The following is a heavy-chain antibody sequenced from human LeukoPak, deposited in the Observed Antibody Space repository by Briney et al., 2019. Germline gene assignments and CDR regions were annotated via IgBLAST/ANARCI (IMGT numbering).Heavy chain of an antibody. J-gene: IGHJ4*02. CDR2: IYYSGST. D-gene: IGHD3-3*01. CDR1: GGSISSYY. V-gene: IGHV4-59*08. Sequence: SETLSLTCTVSGGSISSYYWSWIRQPPGKGLEWIGYIYYSGSTNYNPSLKSRVTISVDTSKNQFSLKLSSVTAADTAVYYCARLPKTYDFWSDYYVYWGQGTLVTVSS. CDR3: ARLPKTYDFWSDYYVY.